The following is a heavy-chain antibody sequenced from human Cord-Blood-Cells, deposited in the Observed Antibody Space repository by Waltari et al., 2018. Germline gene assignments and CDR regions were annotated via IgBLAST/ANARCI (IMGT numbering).Heavy chain of an antibody. CDR1: GYTCTSYD. J-gene: IGHJ3*02. CDR3: ARGLKDYDFWSGYYAFDI. D-gene: IGHD3-3*01. V-gene: IGHV1-8*03. CDR2: MNPNSGNT. Sequence: QVQLVQSGAEVKKPGASVKVSCKASGYTCTSYDINWVGQATARGLEWMGWMNPNSGNTGYAQKFQGRVTITRNTSISTAYMELSSLRSEDTAVYYCARGLKDYDFWSGYYAFDIWGQGTMVTVSS.